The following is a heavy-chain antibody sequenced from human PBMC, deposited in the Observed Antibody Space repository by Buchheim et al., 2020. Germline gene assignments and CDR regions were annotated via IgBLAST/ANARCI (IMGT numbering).Heavy chain of an antibody. CDR2: ISDSGGTT. D-gene: IGHD3-16*02. CDR3: ALKGELSPVPSAMDV. J-gene: IGHJ6*02. Sequence: EVQVWESGGGLVQPGGSLRLSCAASGLIFSHYAMSWVRQAPGKGLEWVSVISDSGGTTYYAASVQGRFTVLRDNFKNTIFLQMHSLRADDSAVYYCALKGELSPVPSAMDVWGQGTT. V-gene: IGHV3-23*01. CDR1: GLIFSHYA.